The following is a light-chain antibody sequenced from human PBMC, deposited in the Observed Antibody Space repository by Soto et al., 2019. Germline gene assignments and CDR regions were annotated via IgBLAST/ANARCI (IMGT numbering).Light chain of an antibody. CDR3: QQLNSYPLT. Sequence: DIHMTQSPSTLSASFGDRVSITFRASQSISSWLAWYQQKPGRAPKLLIYDASSLESGVPSRFSGSGSGTDFTLTISSLQPEDFATYYCQQLNSYPLTFGGGTKVDI. V-gene: IGKV1-5*01. CDR1: QSISSW. CDR2: DAS. J-gene: IGKJ4*01.